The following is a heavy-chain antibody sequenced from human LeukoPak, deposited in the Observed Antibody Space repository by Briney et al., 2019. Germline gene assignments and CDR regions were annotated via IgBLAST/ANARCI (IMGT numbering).Heavy chain of an antibody. CDR1: GCTLTELS. CDR3: ATVNCSSTSCYIGDWFDP. D-gene: IGHD2-2*02. Sequence: ASVKVSCKVSGCTLTELSMHWVRQAPGKGLEWMGGFDPEDGETIYAQKFQGRVTMTEDTSTDTAYMELSSLRSEDTAVYYCATVNCSSTSCYIGDWFDPWGQGTLVTVSS. J-gene: IGHJ5*02. CDR2: FDPEDGET. V-gene: IGHV1-24*01.